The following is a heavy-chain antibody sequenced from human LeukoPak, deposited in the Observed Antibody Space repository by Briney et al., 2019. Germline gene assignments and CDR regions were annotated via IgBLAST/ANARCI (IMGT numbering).Heavy chain of an antibody. CDR1: GGSISSSSYY. CDR2: IYYSGST. D-gene: IGHD2-21*02. J-gene: IGHJ4*02. V-gene: IGHV4-39*01. Sequence: SETLSLTCTVSGGSISSSSYYWGWIRQPPGKGLEWIGSIYYSGSTYYNPSLKSRVTISVDTSKNQFSLKLSSVTAADTAVYYCAKGKGDDCHYSPHCYFDYWGQGTLVTVSS. CDR3: AKGKGDDCHYSPHCYFDY.